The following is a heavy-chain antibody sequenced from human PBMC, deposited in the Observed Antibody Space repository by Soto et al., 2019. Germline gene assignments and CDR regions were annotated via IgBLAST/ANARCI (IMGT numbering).Heavy chain of an antibody. Sequence: QVQLVQSGAEVKKPGASVKVSCKASGYTFTDYFLHWVRQAPGQGLEWMGWVNPNSGGTSYAQKFKDWVTKTRDTSINTANMELRRLRSDDTALYLCARETRMPAFDMWGPGTMVTVSS. D-gene: IGHD2-15*01. CDR1: GYTFTDYF. V-gene: IGHV1-2*04. CDR3: ARETRMPAFDM. J-gene: IGHJ3*02. CDR2: VNPNSGGT.